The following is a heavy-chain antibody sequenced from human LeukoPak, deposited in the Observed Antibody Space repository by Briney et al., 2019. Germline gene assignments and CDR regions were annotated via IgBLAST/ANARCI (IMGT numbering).Heavy chain of an antibody. V-gene: IGHV4-34*01. CDR3: ARGRRYYYDSSGPRINAFDI. D-gene: IGHD3-22*01. CDR2: INHSGST. CDR1: GGSFSGYY. J-gene: IGHJ3*02. Sequence: PSETLSLTCAVYGGSFSGYYWSWIRQPPGKGLEWIGEINHSGSTNYNPSLKSRVTISVDTSKNQFSLKLSSVTAADTAVYYCARGRRYYYDSSGPRINAFDIWGQGTMVTVSS.